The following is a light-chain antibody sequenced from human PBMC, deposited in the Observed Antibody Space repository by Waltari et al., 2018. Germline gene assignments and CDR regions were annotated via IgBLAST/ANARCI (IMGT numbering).Light chain of an antibody. CDR1: RSNIGSYY. J-gene: IGLJ6*01. Sequence: QSVLTQPPSVSGDPGQRVTISCTGSRSNIGSYYVSWYQQFPGTAPKLLIYDNYKRPSGISDRFSGSKSGPSASLTITGLQPGDEADYYCGAWDSSLSSDVFGSGTKLTVL. CDR2: DNY. CDR3: GAWDSSLSSDV. V-gene: IGLV1-51*01.